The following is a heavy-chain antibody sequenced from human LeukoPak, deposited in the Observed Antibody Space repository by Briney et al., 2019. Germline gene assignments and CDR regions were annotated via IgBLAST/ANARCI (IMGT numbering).Heavy chain of an antibody. Sequence: GGSLGLSCAASGFTFSTYGIHWVRQAPGKGLEWVAVISYDGSKKYYADSVRGRFTISRDNSKNTLYLQMNSLRAEDTAVYYCAKDGLAYCGGDCYTWRNWYFGLWGRGTLVTVSS. CDR1: GFTFSTYG. J-gene: IGHJ2*01. D-gene: IGHD2-21*02. V-gene: IGHV3-30*18. CDR2: ISYDGSKK. CDR3: AKDGLAYCGGDCYTWRNWYFGL.